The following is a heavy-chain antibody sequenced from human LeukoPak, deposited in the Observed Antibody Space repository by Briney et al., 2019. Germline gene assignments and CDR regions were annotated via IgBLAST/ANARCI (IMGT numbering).Heavy chain of an antibody. J-gene: IGHJ4*02. CDR1: GFTFSSYA. CDR3: ATAPYCSGGSCYSGDLYFDY. Sequence: PGGSLRLSCAASGFTFSSYAVSWVRQAPGKGLECVSIISGGGGIIYYADSVKGRFTISRDNSKNTLYLQMNSLRAEDTAVYYSATAPYCSGGSCYSGDLYFDYWGQGALVTVSS. CDR2: ISGGGGII. V-gene: IGHV3-23*01. D-gene: IGHD2-15*01.